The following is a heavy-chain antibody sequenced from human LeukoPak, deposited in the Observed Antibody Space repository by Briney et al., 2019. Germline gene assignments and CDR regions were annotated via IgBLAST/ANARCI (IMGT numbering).Heavy chain of an antibody. V-gene: IGHV1-8*01. CDR2: MNPNSGNT. CDR1: GNTFSSYY. Sequence: ASVKVSCKASGNTFSSYYTNWVRQATGQGLEWMGWMNPNSGNTGYVQKFQGRVTMTRNTSIRTVYMELSSLRSEDTAVYYCAIGESELKYWGQGTLVTVSS. J-gene: IGHJ4*02. CDR3: AIGESELKY. D-gene: IGHD1-26*01.